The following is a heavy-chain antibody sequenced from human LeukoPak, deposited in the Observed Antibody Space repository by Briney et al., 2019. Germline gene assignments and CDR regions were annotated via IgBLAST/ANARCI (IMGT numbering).Heavy chain of an antibody. V-gene: IGHV1-69*05. CDR3: ARDRSMVITGYYFDY. J-gene: IGHJ4*02. CDR2: IIPIFGPA. CDR1: GGTFSSYA. Sequence: SVKVSCKASGGTFSSYAISWVRQAPGQGVEWMGGIIPIFGPANYAQKFQGRGTITTDESTSTAYMELRSLRSEDTAVYYCARDRSMVITGYYFDYWGQGTLVTVPS. D-gene: IGHD3-22*01.